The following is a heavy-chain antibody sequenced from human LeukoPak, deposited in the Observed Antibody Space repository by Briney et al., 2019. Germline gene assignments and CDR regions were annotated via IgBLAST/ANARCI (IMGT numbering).Heavy chain of an antibody. V-gene: IGHV3-66*01. D-gene: IGHD6-19*01. CDR1: GFTVRSKY. Sequence: GGSLRLSCAASGFTVRSKYMAWVRQAPGKGLEWVSFINSGGTTNHADSVKGRFTISRDYSKNTLNLQMNSLRAEDTAVYYCATIVSDSSGWYHFDHWGQGALVTVSS. J-gene: IGHJ4*02. CDR3: ATIVSDSSGWYHFDH. CDR2: INSGGTT.